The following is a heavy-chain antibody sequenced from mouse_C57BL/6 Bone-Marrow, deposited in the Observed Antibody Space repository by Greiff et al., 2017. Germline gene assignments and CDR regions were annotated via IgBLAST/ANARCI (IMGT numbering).Heavy chain of an antibody. V-gene: IGHV1-64*01. CDR2: IHPNSGST. Sequence: QVQLQQPGAELVKPGASVKLSCKASGYTFTSYWMHWVKQRPGQGLEWIGMIHPNSGSTNYNEKFQSKATLTVDKSSSAAYMQLSSLTSVDSAVYYCARNGYSGPGVYFGYWGQGTTLTVSS. CDR1: GYTFTSYW. J-gene: IGHJ2*01. CDR3: ARNGYSGPGVYFGY.